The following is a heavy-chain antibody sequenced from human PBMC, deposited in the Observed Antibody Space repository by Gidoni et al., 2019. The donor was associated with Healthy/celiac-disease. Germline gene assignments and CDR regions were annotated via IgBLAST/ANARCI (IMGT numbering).Heavy chain of an antibody. CDR2: MNPNSGNT. D-gene: IGHD3-3*01. V-gene: IGHV1-8*01. CDR1: GYTFTSYD. Sequence: QVQLVQSGAEVKKPGASVKVSCKASGYTFTSYDINLVRQATGQGLEWMGWMNPNSGNTGYAQKFQGRVTMTRNTSISTAYMELSSLRSEDTAVYYCARRYYDFWSGYYHYYYYGMDVWGQGTTVTVSS. J-gene: IGHJ6*02. CDR3: ARRYYDFWSGYYHYYYYGMDV.